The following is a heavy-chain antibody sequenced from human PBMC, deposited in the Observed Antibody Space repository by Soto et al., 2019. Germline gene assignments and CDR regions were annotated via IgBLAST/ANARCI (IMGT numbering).Heavy chain of an antibody. CDR2: ISYGGST. J-gene: IGHJ4*02. CDR3: ARVVIRMAIQSIDS. D-gene: IGHD2-15*01. Sequence: SETLSLTLTVSGDSISSGDYYWSWIRQPPGKGLDWIGYISYGGSTYYSPSLKSRVIISVDTSQKQVSLELTSVNAADTAVYYCARVVIRMAIQSIDSWGPGSLVTVSS. CDR1: GDSISSGDYY. V-gene: IGHV4-30-4*01.